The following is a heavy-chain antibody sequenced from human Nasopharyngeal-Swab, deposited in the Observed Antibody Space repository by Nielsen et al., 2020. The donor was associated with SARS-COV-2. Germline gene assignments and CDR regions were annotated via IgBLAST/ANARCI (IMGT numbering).Heavy chain of an antibody. J-gene: IGHJ6*02. Sequence: ASVKVSCKASGYTFTGYYMHWVRQAPGQGLEWMGRINPNSGGTNYAQKFQGRVTMTRDTSISTAYMELSRLRSDDTVVYYCARELAARYYYYYGMDVWGQGTTVTVSS. CDR3: ARELAARYYYYYGMDV. CDR2: INPNSGGT. V-gene: IGHV1-2*05. D-gene: IGHD6-6*01. CDR1: GYTFTGYY.